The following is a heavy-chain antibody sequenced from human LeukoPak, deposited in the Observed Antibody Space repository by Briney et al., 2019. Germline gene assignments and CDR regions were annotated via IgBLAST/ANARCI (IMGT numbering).Heavy chain of an antibody. J-gene: IGHJ6*03. Sequence: SETLSLTCTVSGGSISNSYWTWIRQPPGKGLQWIGYIYYSGSTSYNPSLKGRITISVDTSKNQFSLRLSSVTAADTAVYYCARHPRNSNTQKFHYYYYMDVWGKGTTVTVSS. CDR2: IYYSGST. V-gene: IGHV4-59*01. D-gene: IGHD6-13*01. CDR1: GGSISNSY. CDR3: ARHPRNSNTQKFHYYYYMDV.